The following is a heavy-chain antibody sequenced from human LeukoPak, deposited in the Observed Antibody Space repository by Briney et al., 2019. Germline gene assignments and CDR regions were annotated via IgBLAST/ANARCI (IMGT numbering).Heavy chain of an antibody. D-gene: IGHD3-10*01. Sequence: GGSLRLSCAASGFTFSSYAMHWVRQALGKGLEWVAIISYDGSNKDYADSVKGRFIISRDNSKNTLYLQINSLTAEDTAVYYCARADSYYYGSGSSWDYWGQGTLVTVSS. V-gene: IGHV3-30-3*01. CDR2: ISYDGSNK. CDR3: ARADSYYYGSGSSWDY. CDR1: GFTFSSYA. J-gene: IGHJ4*02.